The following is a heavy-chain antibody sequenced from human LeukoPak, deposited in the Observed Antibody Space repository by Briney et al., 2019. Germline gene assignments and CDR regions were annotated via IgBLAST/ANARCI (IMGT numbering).Heavy chain of an antibody. CDR1: GLTVSNNY. V-gene: IGHV3-66*01. CDR3: ARDVSSRHLDY. Sequence: PGGSLRLSSAASGLTVSNNYMSWVRQAPGKGLEWVSVLYVDGSTYYADSVKGRLTISRGTSKNMMYLQMNSLRAGDTAVYYCARDVSSRHLDYWGQGILVTVSS. J-gene: IGHJ4*02. CDR2: LYVDGST. D-gene: IGHD2/OR15-2a*01.